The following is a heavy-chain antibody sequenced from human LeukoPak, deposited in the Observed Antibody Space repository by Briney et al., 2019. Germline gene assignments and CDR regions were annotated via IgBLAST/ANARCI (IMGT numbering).Heavy chain of an antibody. CDR1: GFTFSNYW. V-gene: IGHV3-7*01. D-gene: IGHD3-10*01. CDR3: AKGAKLPSITMIRGVRVYSYMDV. Sequence: GGSLSLSCAASGFTFSNYWMAWVRQAPGKGLEWVANLRQDGGENYYVDSVKGRFTISRDNAKSSLYLQMNSLRAEDTAVYYCAKGAKLPSITMIRGVRVYSYMDVWGKGTTVTISS. CDR2: LRQDGGEN. J-gene: IGHJ6*03.